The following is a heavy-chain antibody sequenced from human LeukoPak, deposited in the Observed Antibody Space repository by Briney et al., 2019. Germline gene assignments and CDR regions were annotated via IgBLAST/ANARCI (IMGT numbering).Heavy chain of an antibody. CDR2: ISGSGGGT. Sequence: GGSLRLSCAVSGITLSNYGMSWVRQAPGKGLEWVAGISGSGGGTHYADSVKGRFTISRDNPKNTLHLQMNSLRAEDTGVYFCAKRGVVIRVILVGFHKEAYYFDSWGQGALVIVSS. CDR3: AKRGVVIRVILVGFHKEAYYFDS. V-gene: IGHV3-23*01. J-gene: IGHJ4*02. D-gene: IGHD3-10*01. CDR1: GITLSNYG.